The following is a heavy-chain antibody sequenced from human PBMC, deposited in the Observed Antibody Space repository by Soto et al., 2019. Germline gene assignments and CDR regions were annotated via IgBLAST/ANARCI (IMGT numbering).Heavy chain of an antibody. CDR3: ARSHDVWGALDV. CDR1: GASISSGGYY. V-gene: IGHV4-30-4*08. J-gene: IGHJ3*01. CDR2: IFHSWET. D-gene: IGHD7-27*01. Sequence: QVQLQESGPGLVKPSETLSLTCTVSGASISSGGYYWSWIRQSPGKGLQWNGYIFHSWETYYTPSLESRLSTSIDATKNQFPLKMNSVTAADTSVYFCARSHDVWGALDVWGPGTVVTASS.